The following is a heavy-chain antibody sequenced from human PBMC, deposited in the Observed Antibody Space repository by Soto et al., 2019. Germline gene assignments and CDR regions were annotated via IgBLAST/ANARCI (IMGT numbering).Heavy chain of an antibody. CDR3: ARGLVVVAANDAFDI. D-gene: IGHD2-15*01. CDR1: KFSFCSWS. J-gene: IGHJ3*02. Sequence: PGGSRRVSGGAAKFSFCSWSMNWVHQATGKGLEWVSSISSSSSYIYYAASVKGRFTISRDNAKNSLYLQMNSLRAEDTAVYYCARGLVVVAANDAFDIWGQGTMVTV. V-gene: IGHV3-21*01. CDR2: ISSSSSYI.